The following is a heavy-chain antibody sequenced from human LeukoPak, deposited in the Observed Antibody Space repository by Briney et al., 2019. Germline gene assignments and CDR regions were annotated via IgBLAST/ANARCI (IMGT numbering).Heavy chain of an antibody. CDR2: IYYSGST. D-gene: IGHD3-16*01. CDR1: GGSISSYY. J-gene: IGHJ4*02. V-gene: IGHV4-59*01. Sequence: SETLSLTCTVSGGSISSYYWSWIRQPPRKGLEWIGYIYYSGSTNYNPSLKSRVTISVDTSKNQFSLKLSSVTAADTAVYFCASWGGAVNYWGQGTLVTVSS. CDR3: ASWGGAVNY.